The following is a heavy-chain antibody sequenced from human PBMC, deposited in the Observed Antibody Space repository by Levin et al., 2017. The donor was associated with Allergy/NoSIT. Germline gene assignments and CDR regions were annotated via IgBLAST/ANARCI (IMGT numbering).Heavy chain of an antibody. CDR2: ISYDGSDK. CDR1: GFTFSGYA. D-gene: IGHD6-6*01. Sequence: GESLKISCAASGFTFSGYAMHWVRQAQGKGLEWLAVISYDGSDKYYADSVQGRFTISRDNSKNTLYLHLNSLRADDAAVYYCAKVVSAYYGMDVWGQGTTVTVSS. V-gene: IGHV3-30*18. J-gene: IGHJ6*02. CDR3: AKVVSAYYGMDV.